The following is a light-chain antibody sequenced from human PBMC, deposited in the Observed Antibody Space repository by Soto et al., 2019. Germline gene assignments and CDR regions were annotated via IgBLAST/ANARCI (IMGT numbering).Light chain of an antibody. CDR1: SSDVGGYNY. J-gene: IGLJ1*01. V-gene: IGLV2-14*01. CDR3: SSYTSRSTLV. Sequence: QSALTQPASVSGSPGQSITISCTGTSSDVGGYNYVSWYQQHPVKAPKLMIYDVSNRPSGVSNRFSGSKSGNTASLTISGLQAEDEADYYCSSYTSRSTLVFGTGTKLTVL. CDR2: DVS.